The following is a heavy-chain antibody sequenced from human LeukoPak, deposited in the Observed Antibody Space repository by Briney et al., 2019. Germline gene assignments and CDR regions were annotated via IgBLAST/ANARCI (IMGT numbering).Heavy chain of an antibody. CDR2: ISSSGSTV. V-gene: IGHV3-11*04. J-gene: IGHJ6*03. CDR1: GFTFSDYY. CDR3: ARISSTSSYYMDV. D-gene: IGHD2-2*01. Sequence: GGSLRLSCAASGFTFSDYYMSWIRQAPGKGLEWVSYISSSGSTVYYADSVKGRFTISRDNAKNSLYLQMNSLRAEDTAVYYCARISSTSSYYMDVWGKGITVTVSS.